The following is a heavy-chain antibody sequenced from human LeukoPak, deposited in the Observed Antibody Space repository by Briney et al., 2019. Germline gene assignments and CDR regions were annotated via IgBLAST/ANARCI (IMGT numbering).Heavy chain of an antibody. CDR3: ARNSSSGGGYFDY. CDR1: GRSISSSSYY. D-gene: IGHD6-6*01. V-gene: IGHV4-39*01. CDR2: IYYSGST. J-gene: IGHJ4*02. Sequence: KPSETLSLTCTVSGRSISSSSYYWGWIAQPTGKGLEWIGSIYYSGSTYYHPTLKSRVTTSVDTSNHQFSMKLSSVTAADTAVYYCARNSSSGGGYFDYWGQGTLVTVSS.